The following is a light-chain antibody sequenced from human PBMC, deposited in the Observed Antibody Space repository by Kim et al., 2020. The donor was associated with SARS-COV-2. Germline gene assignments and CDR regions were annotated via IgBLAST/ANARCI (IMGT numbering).Light chain of an antibody. CDR1: QIVTSFL. Sequence: SLSPGESATLSCRPSQIVTSFLLAWYQHKPGQAPRLLIHGASSRASGIPDRFRGDVSGSDFTLTISRLEPEDFAVYYCQLYGTSRTFGQGTKLEI. V-gene: IGKV3-20*01. J-gene: IGKJ2*02. CDR2: GAS. CDR3: QLYGTSRT.